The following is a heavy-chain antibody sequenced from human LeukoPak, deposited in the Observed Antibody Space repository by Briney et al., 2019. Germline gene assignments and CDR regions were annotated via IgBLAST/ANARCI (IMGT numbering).Heavy chain of an antibody. CDR1: GFTFSSYS. CDR3: AREARGSYLDY. Sequence: GGSLRLSCAASGFTFSSYSMNWVRQAPGKGLEWVSYISSSSSTIYYADSVKGRFTISRDNAKNSLYLQMNSLVAVDTTVFKGAREARGSYLDYWGEGTLVTVSS. V-gene: IGHV3-48*01. CDR2: ISSSSSTI. D-gene: IGHD1-26*01. J-gene: IGHJ4*02.